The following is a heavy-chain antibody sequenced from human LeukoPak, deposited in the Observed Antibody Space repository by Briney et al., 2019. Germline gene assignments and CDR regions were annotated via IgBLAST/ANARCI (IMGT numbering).Heavy chain of an antibody. CDR2: MYYRGNT. CDR1: GGSISTITYY. CDR3: ARLYGNYQNYFDC. J-gene: IGHJ4*02. D-gene: IGHD1-7*01. V-gene: IGHV4-39*07. Sequence: SETLSLTCTVSGGSISTITYYWGWIRQPPGKGLEWVGHMYYRGNTFYNPSLKSRVTISVDTSKNQFSLKLRPVTAADTAVYYCARLYGNYQNYFDCWGQGTLVTVSS.